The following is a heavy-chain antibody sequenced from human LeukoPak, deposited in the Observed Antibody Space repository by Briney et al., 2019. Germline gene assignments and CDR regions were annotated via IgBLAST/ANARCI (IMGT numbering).Heavy chain of an antibody. CDR2: ISYDGSNK. J-gene: IGHJ5*02. Sequence: GGSLRLSCAASGFTFSSYAMHWVRQAPGKGLEWVAVISYDGSNKYYADSVKGRFTISRDNSKNTLYLQMNSLRAEDTAVYYCARYLDGDFSFDPWGQGTLVTVSP. V-gene: IGHV3-30-3*01. D-gene: IGHD4-17*01. CDR3: ARYLDGDFSFDP. CDR1: GFTFSSYA.